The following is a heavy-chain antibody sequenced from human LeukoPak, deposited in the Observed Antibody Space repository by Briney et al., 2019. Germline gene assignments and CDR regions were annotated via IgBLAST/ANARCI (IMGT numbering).Heavy chain of an antibody. Sequence: PGGSLRLSRAASGFTFSSYAMSWVRQAPGKGLEWVSAISGSGGSTYYADSVKGRFTISRDNSKNTLYLQMNSLRAEDTAVYYCAKRRTHIVVVPAAIGAFDIWGQGTMVTVSS. V-gene: IGHV3-23*01. CDR3: AKRRTHIVVVPAAIGAFDI. CDR1: GFTFSSYA. CDR2: ISGSGGST. J-gene: IGHJ3*02. D-gene: IGHD2-2*01.